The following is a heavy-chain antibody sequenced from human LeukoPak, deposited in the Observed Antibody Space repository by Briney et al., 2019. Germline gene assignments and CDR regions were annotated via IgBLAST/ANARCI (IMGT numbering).Heavy chain of an antibody. D-gene: IGHD3-9*01. Sequence: GGSLRLSCAASGLTFTNFGMSWVRQAPGKGLEWVSSVRGGGDVTYYARSVRGRFTISRDNSKNTVYLQMNSLTAEDTAIYYCAKSPEESYDILIGFSSFDYWGQGTPATVS. CDR2: VRGGGDVT. CDR3: AKSPEESYDILIGFSSFDY. CDR1: GLTFTNFG. V-gene: IGHV3-23*01. J-gene: IGHJ4*02.